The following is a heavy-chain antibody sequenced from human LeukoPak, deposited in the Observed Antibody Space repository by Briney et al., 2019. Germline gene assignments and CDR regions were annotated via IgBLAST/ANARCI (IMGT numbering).Heavy chain of an antibody. CDR2: NNPASGAT. Sequence: GASVKVSCKASGYTFTSYGISWLRQAPGQGPEWLGWNNPASGATEYAQKFQGRVTMTRDMSISTAYMELRWLKSDDTAIYYCAGDQWVNGILTGYIVWGQGTMVTVSS. V-gene: IGHV1-2*02. CDR3: AGDQWVNGILTGYIV. CDR1: GYTFTSYG. D-gene: IGHD3-9*01. J-gene: IGHJ3*01.